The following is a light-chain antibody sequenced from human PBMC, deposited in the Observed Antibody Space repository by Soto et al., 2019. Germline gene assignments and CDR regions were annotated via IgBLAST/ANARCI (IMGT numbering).Light chain of an antibody. J-gene: IGKJ3*01. Sequence: SAGTLSLSPGERVTLSCRASQSISNNHLAWYQQKPGQAPRLLIYGASSRATGIPDRFSGSGSGTDFTLTISRLEPEDFAVYYCQQYGSSPQTFGPGTKVDN. CDR3: QQYGSSPQT. CDR2: GAS. CDR1: QSISNNH. V-gene: IGKV3-20*01.